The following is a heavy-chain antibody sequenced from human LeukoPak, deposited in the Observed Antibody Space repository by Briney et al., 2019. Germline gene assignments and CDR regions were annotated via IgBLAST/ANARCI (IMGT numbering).Heavy chain of an antibody. D-gene: IGHD4-23*01. J-gene: IGHJ4*02. CDR2: IYYSGST. CDR1: GGSISSYY. CDR3: ARDSSYGGKSTFDY. Sequence: PSETLSLTCTVSGGSISSYYWSWIRQPPGKGLEWIGYIYYSGSTNYNPSLKSRVTISVDTSKNQFSLKLSSVTAADTAVYYCARDSSYGGKSTFDYWGQGTLVTVPS. V-gene: IGHV4-59*01.